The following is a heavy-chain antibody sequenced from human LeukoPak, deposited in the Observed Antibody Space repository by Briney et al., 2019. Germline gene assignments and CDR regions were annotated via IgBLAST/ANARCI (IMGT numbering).Heavy chain of an antibody. D-gene: IGHD3-22*01. CDR1: GYTFIGYY. CDR2: INPYNGDT. J-gene: IGHJ6*03. CDR3: ARGSYDSRGYYSDYHFYMEL. V-gene: IGHV1-2*02. Sequence: ASVTVSCKASGYTFIGYYLHWVRQAPGQGLEWMGWINPYNGDTNYSPKFKGRVTLTRDTSTTTSYMDLSRLTSDDTAVYFCARGSYDSRGYYSDYHFYMELWGKGTTVTVSS.